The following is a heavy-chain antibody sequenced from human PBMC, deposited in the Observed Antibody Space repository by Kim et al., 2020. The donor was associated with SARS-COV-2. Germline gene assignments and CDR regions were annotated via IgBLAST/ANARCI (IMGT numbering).Heavy chain of an antibody. CDR2: IYWDDDK. CDR3: AHVPYYHDNTGYVYVHIDY. CDR1: GFSLSTSGVG. V-gene: IGHV2-5*02. Sequence: SGPTLVKPTQTLTLTCTFSGFSLSTSGVGVGWIRQPPGKSLEWLALIYWDDDKRFSPSLKSRLTITKDTSKNQVVLTMTNMGPVDTATYYCAHVPYYHDNTGYVYVHIDYRGQGAQVTVSS. J-gene: IGHJ4*02. D-gene: IGHD3-22*01.